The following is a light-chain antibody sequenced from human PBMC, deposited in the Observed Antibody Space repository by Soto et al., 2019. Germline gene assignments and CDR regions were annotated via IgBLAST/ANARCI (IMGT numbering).Light chain of an antibody. CDR3: QQYNNWPTWT. V-gene: IGKV3D-15*01. Sequence: EIVMTQSPATLSVSPGERATLSCRASQSVSSNLAWYQQKPGQAPRLLIYGASTRATGIPARFSGSGSGTEFTLTISSLQSEDFAVYDCQQYNNWPTWTFGQGTKV. J-gene: IGKJ1*01. CDR2: GAS. CDR1: QSVSSN.